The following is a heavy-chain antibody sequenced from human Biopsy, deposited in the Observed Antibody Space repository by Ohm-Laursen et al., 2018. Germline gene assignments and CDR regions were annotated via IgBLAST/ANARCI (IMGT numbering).Heavy chain of an antibody. J-gene: IGHJ3*01. V-gene: IGHV3-33*06. Sequence: SLRLSCSASGFTFSDHNMHWVRQAPGKGLEWVAFIWSSATYKAYADSVKGRFTVSRVNSKDTVYLQMNSLSADDTAIYSCVKDGGQTAPYSFDVWGQGTMVTVSS. CDR2: IWSSATYK. CDR3: VKDGGQTAPYSFDV. CDR1: GFTFSDHN. D-gene: IGHD3-16*01.